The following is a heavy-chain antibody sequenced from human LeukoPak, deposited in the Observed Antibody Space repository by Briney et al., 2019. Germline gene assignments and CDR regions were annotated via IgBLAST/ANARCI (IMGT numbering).Heavy chain of an antibody. V-gene: IGHV3-53*01. J-gene: IGHJ4*02. D-gene: IGHD4-11*01. CDR1: GFTVSSNY. Sequence: PGGSLRLSCAASGFTVSSNYMSWVRQAPGKGLEWVSVIYSGGSTYYADSVKGRFTISRDNSENTLYLQMNSLRAEDTAVYYCARDSIMSTVTTDYWGQGTLVTVSS. CDR3: ARDSIMSTVTTDY. CDR2: IYSGGST.